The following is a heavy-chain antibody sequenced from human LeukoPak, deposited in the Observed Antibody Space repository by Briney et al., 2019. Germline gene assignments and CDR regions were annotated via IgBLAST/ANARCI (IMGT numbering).Heavy chain of an antibody. CDR2: ISAYNGNT. J-gene: IGHJ4*02. D-gene: IGHD5-12*01. Sequence: ASVKVSCKASGYTFTTYGISWVRQAPGQGLEWMGWISAYNGNTKYAQKFQGRVTITADKSTSTAYMELSSLRSEDTTVYYCARVLGSGYDYDYWGQGTLVTVSS. CDR1: GYTFTTYG. CDR3: ARVLGSGYDYDY. V-gene: IGHV1-18*01.